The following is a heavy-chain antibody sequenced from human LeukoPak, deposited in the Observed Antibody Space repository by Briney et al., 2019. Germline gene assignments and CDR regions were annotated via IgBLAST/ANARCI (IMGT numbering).Heavy chain of an antibody. Sequence: GSLRLSCAASGFTFSDHYMDWVRQAPGKGLEWVGRTRKKTNSYTTQYAASVKGRFTISRDDSKNSLYLQMNSLKAEDTAVYYCTRVVLVGTTYSYFDYWGQGTLVTVSS. D-gene: IGHD1-26*01. J-gene: IGHJ4*02. CDR3: TRVVLVGTTYSYFDY. CDR1: GFTFSDHY. CDR2: TRKKTNSYTT. V-gene: IGHV3-72*01.